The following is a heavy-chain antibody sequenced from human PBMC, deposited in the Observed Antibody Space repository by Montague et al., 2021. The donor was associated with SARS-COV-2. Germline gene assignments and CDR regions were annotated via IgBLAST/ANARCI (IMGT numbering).Heavy chain of an antibody. J-gene: IGHJ4*02. CDR2: IYYSGST. Sequence: SETLSLTCTVSGGSITGYYWSWLRQPPGKGLEWIAYIYYSGSTNYNPSLKSRVTISVDTSKNQFSLKLSSVTAADTAVYYCARGFDYWGQGTLVTVSS. CDR3: ARGFDY. V-gene: IGHV4-59*01. CDR1: GGSITGYY.